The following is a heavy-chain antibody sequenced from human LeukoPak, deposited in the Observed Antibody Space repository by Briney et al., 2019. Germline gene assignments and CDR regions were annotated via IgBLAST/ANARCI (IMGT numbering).Heavy chain of an antibody. CDR1: GGTFSSYA. J-gene: IGHJ6*02. CDR3: ARAYSYGSVLHYYYGMDV. D-gene: IGHD5-18*01. V-gene: IGHV1-69*13. Sequence: ASVKVSCKASGGTFSSYAISWVRQAPGQGLEWMGGIIPIFGTANYAQKFQGRVTITADESTSTAYMELSSLRSGDTAVYYCARAYSYGSVLHYYYGMDVWGQGTTVTVSS. CDR2: IIPIFGTA.